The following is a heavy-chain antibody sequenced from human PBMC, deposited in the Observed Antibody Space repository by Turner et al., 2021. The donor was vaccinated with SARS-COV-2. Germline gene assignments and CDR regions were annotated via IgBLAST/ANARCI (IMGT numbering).Heavy chain of an antibody. J-gene: IGHJ4*02. V-gene: IGHV4-39*01. Sequence: LPLQESGPGLVKPSETLSLPCTVAGGSNTKNYDYWGWIRQPPGKGLEWSGGIYYSGNTYYNPSLKSRVTISVDTSKSQFSLKLSSVTAADTAVYYCARLPERYFFDYWGQGALVTVSS. CDR3: ARLPERYFFDY. CDR1: GGSNTKNYDY. CDR2: IYYSGNT.